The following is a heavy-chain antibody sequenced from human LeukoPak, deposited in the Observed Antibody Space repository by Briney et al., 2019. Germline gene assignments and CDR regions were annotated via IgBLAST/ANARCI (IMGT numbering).Heavy chain of an antibody. CDR2: IKEDGSDK. J-gene: IGHJ4*02. CDR1: GFTFSTYW. V-gene: IGHV3-7*01. CDR3: AKSRATHFDY. Sequence: GGSLRLSCAASGFTFSTYWMTWVRQAPGKGLEWVANIKEDGSDKYYADSVKGRFTISRDNSKNTLYLQMNSLRAEDTAVYYCAKSRATHFDYWGQGTLVTVSS.